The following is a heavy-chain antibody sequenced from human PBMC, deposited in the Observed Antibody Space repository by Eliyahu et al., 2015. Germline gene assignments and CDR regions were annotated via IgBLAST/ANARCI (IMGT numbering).Heavy chain of an antibody. CDR2: ISSSGSTI. D-gene: IGHD2-15*01. CDR3: ARGHCSGGSCPDNNWFDP. V-gene: IGHV3-48*03. CDR1: GFTFSSXX. J-gene: IGHJ5*02. Sequence: EXQLVESGGGLVQPGGSLRLSCAAXGFTFSSXXMNWVRQAPGKGLEWVSYISSSGSTIYYADSVKGRFTISRDNAKNSLYLQMNSLRAEDTAVYYCARGHCSGGSCPDNNWFDPWGQGTLVTVSS.